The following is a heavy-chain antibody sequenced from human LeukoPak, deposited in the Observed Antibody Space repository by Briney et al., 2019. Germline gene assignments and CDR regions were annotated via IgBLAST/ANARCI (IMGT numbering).Heavy chain of an antibody. D-gene: IGHD3-22*01. J-gene: IGHJ4*02. CDR1: GGSISSYY. CDR3: ARGVGSGYPDY. Sequence: PSETLSLICTVSGGSISSYYWSWIRQPPGKGLEWIGYIYYSGSTNYNPSLKSRVTISLDTSKNQFSLNLKSVTAADTAVYYCARGVGSGYPDYWGQGTLVTVSS. V-gene: IGHV4-59*01. CDR2: IYYSGST.